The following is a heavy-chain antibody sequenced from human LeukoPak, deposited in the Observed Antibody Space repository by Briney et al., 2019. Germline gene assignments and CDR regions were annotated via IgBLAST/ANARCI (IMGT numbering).Heavy chain of an antibody. Sequence: ASVKVSCKAPGYTFTSYYMHWVRQAPGQGLEWMGIINPSGGSTSYAQKFQGRVTMTRDTSTSTVYMELYSLRSEDTAVYYCARAQSGSGSYAYWGQGTLVTVSS. CDR1: GYTFTSYY. CDR2: INPSGGST. CDR3: ARAQSGSGSYAY. V-gene: IGHV1-46*01. D-gene: IGHD1-26*01. J-gene: IGHJ4*02.